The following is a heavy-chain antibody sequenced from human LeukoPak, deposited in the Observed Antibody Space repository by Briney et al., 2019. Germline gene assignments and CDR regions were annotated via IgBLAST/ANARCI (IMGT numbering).Heavy chain of an antibody. CDR1: GGSFNAHY. CDR2: INPSGGT. CDR3: ARANWKAFDI. Sequence: SETLSLTCAVYGGSFNAHYWGWFRQPPGKGLEWIGEINPSGGTNYNPSLKSRVAISIDTSKNQFSLRLNSVTAADTAVYYCARANWKAFDIWGHGTTVTVS. J-gene: IGHJ3*02. D-gene: IGHD1-20*01. V-gene: IGHV4-34*01.